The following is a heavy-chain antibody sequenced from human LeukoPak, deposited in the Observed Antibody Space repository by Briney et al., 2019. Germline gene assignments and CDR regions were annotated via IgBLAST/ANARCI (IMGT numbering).Heavy chain of an antibody. CDR1: GFTFSSYG. Sequence: GGSLRLSCAASGFTFSSYGMHWVRQAPGKGLEWVAVISYDGSNKYYADSVKGRFTISRDNSKNTLYLQMNSLRAEDTAVYYCARDPAATTTGGWYFDLWGRGTLVTVSS. CDR2: ISYDGSNK. D-gene: IGHD6-25*01. CDR3: ARDPAATTTGGWYFDL. J-gene: IGHJ2*01. V-gene: IGHV3-30*03.